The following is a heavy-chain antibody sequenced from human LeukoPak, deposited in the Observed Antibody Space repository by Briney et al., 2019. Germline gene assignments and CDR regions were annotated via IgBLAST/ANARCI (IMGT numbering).Heavy chain of an antibody. V-gene: IGHV4-59*01. CDR1: SGSITSYY. Sequence: SETLSLTCTVSSGSITSYYWSWIRQPPGKALEWIGSIHYSGSTNYNPSLKSRVTISVDTSKNQFSLKVSSVTAADTAVYYCARVRSSSSLSPWYFDLWGRGTLVTVSS. J-gene: IGHJ2*01. D-gene: IGHD6-13*01. CDR2: IHYSGST. CDR3: ARVRSSSSLSPWYFDL.